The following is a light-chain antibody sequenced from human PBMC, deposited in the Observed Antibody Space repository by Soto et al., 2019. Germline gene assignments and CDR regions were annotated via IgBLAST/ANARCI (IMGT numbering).Light chain of an antibody. V-gene: IGKV1-5*01. Sequence: DIQMTQSPSTLSASVGDRVTITCRASQSISSWLAWYQQKPGKAPKLLIYDASSLESGVPSRFSGSGSGTEFTLTIRSLQPDDFATYYCQQYHSYLFTFGPGTKVDIK. CDR1: QSISSW. CDR3: QQYHSYLFT. J-gene: IGKJ3*01. CDR2: DAS.